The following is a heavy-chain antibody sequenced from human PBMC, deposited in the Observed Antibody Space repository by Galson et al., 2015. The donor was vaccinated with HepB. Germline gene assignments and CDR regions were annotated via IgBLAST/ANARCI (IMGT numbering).Heavy chain of an antibody. CDR1: GYTFTSYA. CDR2: INTNTGNP. D-gene: IGHD3-10*01. V-gene: IGHV7-4-1*02. CDR3: ARALLWFGELFSKPYSYYFDY. Sequence: SCKASGYTFTSYAMNWVRQAPGQGLEWMGWINTNTGNPTYAQGFTGRFVFSLDTSVSTAYLQISSLKAEDTAVYYCARALLWFGELFSKPYSYYFDYWGQGTLVTVSS. J-gene: IGHJ4*02.